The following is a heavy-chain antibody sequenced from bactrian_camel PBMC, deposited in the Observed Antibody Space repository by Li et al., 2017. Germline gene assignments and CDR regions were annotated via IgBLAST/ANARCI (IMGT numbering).Heavy chain of an antibody. J-gene: IGHJ4*01. V-gene: IGHV3S6*01. Sequence: QLVESGGGSVQAGGSLTLSCATSSDIFTKCEIEWWRQAPGQGLEWVSGISSDGGNTDYADSVKGRFTISRDNAKNTLYLQMNSLKPEDTAVYYCAAECDFSDDDEPYCGGQGTQVTVS. CDR2: ISSDGGNT. CDR3: AAECDFSDDDEPYC. D-gene: IGHD4*01. CDR1: SDIFTKCE.